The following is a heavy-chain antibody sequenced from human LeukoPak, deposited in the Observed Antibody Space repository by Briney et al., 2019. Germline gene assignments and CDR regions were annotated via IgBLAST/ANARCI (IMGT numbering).Heavy chain of an antibody. D-gene: IGHD3-22*01. Sequence: GASVKVSCKASGYAFTGYYMHWVRQAPGQGLEWMGRINPNSGGTNYAQKFQGRVAMTRDTSISTAYMELSRLRSDGTAVYYCARDGGVYYDSSGYYRSDYWGQGTLVTVSS. J-gene: IGHJ4*02. CDR2: INPNSGGT. CDR3: ARDGGVYYDSSGYYRSDY. CDR1: GYAFTGYY. V-gene: IGHV1-2*06.